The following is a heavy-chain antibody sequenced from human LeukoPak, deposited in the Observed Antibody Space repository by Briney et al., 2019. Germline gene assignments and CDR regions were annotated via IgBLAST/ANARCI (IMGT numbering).Heavy chain of an antibody. CDR3: ASNNFDNWFDR. CDR2: INPNSGGT. J-gene: IGHJ5*02. Sequence: ASVKVSCKASGYTLTGYYMHWVRQVPGQGLEWMGRINPNSGGTNYAQKFQGRVTMTRDTSISTAYMELSRLRSDDTAVYYCASNNFDNWFDRWGQGTLVTVSS. V-gene: IGHV1-2*06. CDR1: GYTLTGYY. D-gene: IGHD5-24*01.